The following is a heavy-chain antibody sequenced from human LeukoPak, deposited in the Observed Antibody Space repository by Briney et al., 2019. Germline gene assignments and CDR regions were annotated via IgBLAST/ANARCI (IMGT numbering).Heavy chain of an antibody. J-gene: IGHJ4*02. Sequence: PGGSLRLSCAASGFTFSTYVMSWVRQAPGKGLEWVSSISSRSSYIYYADSVKGRFTISRDNSKNTLYLQMNSLRAEDTAVYYCARDFGLTVGATWGMGFDYWGQGTLVTVSS. CDR3: ARDFGLTVGATWGMGFDY. CDR1: GFTFSTYV. V-gene: IGHV3-21*01. CDR2: ISSRSSYI. D-gene: IGHD1-26*01.